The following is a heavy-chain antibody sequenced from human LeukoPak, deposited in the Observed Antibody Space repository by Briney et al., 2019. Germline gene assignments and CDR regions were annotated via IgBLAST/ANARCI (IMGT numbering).Heavy chain of an antibody. CDR1: GYTFTSYY. J-gene: IGHJ4*02. Sequence: ASVKVSCKASGYTFTSYYMHWVRQAPGQGLEWMGIINPSGGSTSYAQKFQGRVTMTRDTSTSTVYMELSSLRSEDTAVYYCARDLGRTDYSSSWYGYWGQGILVTVSS. CDR3: ARDLGRTDYSSSWYGY. V-gene: IGHV1-46*03. CDR2: INPSGGST. D-gene: IGHD6-13*01.